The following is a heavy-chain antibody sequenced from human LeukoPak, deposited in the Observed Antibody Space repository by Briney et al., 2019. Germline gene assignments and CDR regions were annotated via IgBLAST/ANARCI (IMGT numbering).Heavy chain of an antibody. Sequence: GSLRLPRSCSGIPLRSNYLSSVRPAPGQGVEWVSVIYSGGSIYYADSVKGRFAISRDNSKNTLYLQMNSLRAEDRAVYYCARWTYGMDVWGQGATVTVSS. V-gene: IGHV3-53*01. D-gene: IGHD3/OR15-3a*01. CDR3: ARWTYGMDV. CDR2: IYSGGSI. CDR1: GIPLRSNY. J-gene: IGHJ6*02.